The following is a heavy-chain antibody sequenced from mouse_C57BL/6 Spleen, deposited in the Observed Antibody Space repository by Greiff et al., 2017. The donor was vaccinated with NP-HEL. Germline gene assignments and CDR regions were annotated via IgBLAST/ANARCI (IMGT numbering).Heavy chain of an antibody. CDR1: GFTFSSYA. D-gene: IGHD1-1*01. CDR2: ISDGGSYT. CDR3: ARDYYGRRYFDY. V-gene: IGHV5-4*01. J-gene: IGHJ2*01. Sequence: EVKLEESGGGLVKPGGSLKLSCAASGFTFSSYAMSWVRQTPEKRLEWVATISDGGSYTYYPDNVKGRFTISRDNAKNNLYLQMSHLKSEDTAMYYCARDYYGRRYFDYWGQGTTLTVSS.